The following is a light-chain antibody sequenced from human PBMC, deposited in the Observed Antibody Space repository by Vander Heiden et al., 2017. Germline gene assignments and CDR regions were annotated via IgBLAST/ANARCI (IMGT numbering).Light chain of an antibody. CDR2: DDS. V-gene: IGLV3-21*02. Sequence: SYVLTQPPSVSVAPGQTARITCGGNNIGSKSVHWCQQKPGQAPVLVVYDDSDRPSGVSERFSGSNSGNTATLTISRVEAGEEADYYCQVWDSSSDHVVFGGGTKLTVL. CDR3: QVWDSSSDHVV. J-gene: IGLJ2*01. CDR1: NIGSKS.